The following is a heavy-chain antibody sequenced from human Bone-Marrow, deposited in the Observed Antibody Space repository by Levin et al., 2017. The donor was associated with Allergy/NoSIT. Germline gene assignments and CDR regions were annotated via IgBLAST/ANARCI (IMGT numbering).Heavy chain of an antibody. CDR1: GGSFSGYY. J-gene: IGHJ1*01. CDR3: ASSSSDRREYFQH. Sequence: PSPTLSLTCAVYGGSFSGYYWSWIRQPPGKGLEWIGEINHSGSTNYNPSLKSRVTISVDTSKNQLSLKLSSVTAADTAVYYCASSSSDRREYFQHWGQGTLVTVSS. CDR2: INHSGST. V-gene: IGHV4-34*01. D-gene: IGHD6-6*01.